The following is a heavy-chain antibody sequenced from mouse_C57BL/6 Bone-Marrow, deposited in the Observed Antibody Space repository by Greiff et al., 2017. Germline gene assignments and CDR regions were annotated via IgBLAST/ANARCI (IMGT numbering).Heavy chain of an antibody. V-gene: IGHV1-64*01. CDR1: GYTFTSYW. CDR2: IHPNSGST. J-gene: IGHJ2*01. CDR3: AREIYYYGSSYFDY. Sequence: VQLQQPGAELVKPGASVKLSCKASGYTFTSYWMHWVKQRPGQGLEWIGMIHPNSGSTNYNEKFKSKATLTVDKSSSTDYMQLSSVTSEDSAVYYCAREIYYYGSSYFDYWGQGTTLTVAS. D-gene: IGHD1-1*01.